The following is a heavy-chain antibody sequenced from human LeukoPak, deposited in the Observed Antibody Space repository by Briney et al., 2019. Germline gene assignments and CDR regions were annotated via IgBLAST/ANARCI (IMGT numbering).Heavy chain of an antibody. J-gene: IGHJ5*02. CDR3: ARGPYSSSWYSWFDP. CDR1: GGSFSGYY. V-gene: IGHV4-34*01. CDR2: INHSGST. D-gene: IGHD6-13*01. Sequence: PSETLSLTCAVYGGSFSGYYWSWIRQPPGKGLEWIGEINHSGSTNYNPSLKSRVTISVDTSKNQFSLKLSSVTAADTAVYYCARGPYSSSWYSWFDPWGQGTLVTVSS.